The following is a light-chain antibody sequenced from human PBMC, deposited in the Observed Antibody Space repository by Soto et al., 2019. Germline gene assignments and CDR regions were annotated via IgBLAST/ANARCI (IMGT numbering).Light chain of an antibody. J-gene: IGLJ1*01. Sequence: QSVLTQPASVSGSPRQSITISCTGASSDVGSYTYVSWYQQHPGKAPKLMIYDNYKRPSGIPDRFSGFKSGTSATLGITGLQTGDEADYYCGTWDTSLRVFYVFGSGTKAPS. V-gene: IGLV1-51*01. CDR3: GTWDTSLRVFYV. CDR1: SSDVGSYTY. CDR2: DNY.